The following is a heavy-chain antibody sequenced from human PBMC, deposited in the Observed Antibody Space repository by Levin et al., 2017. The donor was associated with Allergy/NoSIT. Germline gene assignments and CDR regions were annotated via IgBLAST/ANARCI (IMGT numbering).Heavy chain of an antibody. CDR3: ARRGLYCSGGSCYYFDY. Sequence: KVSCKGSGYSFTSYWIGWVRQMPGKGLEWMGIIYPSDSDTRYSPSFQGQVTMSADKSMTTAYLQWSSLKASDTAMYYCARRGLYCSGGSCYYFDYWGQGTLVTVSS. J-gene: IGHJ4*02. D-gene: IGHD2-15*01. CDR2: IYPSDSDT. CDR1: GYSFTSYW. V-gene: IGHV5-51*01.